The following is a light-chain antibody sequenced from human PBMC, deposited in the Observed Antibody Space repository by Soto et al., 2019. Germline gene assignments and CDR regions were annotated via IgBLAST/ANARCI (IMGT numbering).Light chain of an antibody. CDR2: GAS. CDR1: QSISSNY. CDR3: QQYGIWT. J-gene: IGKJ1*01. V-gene: IGKV3-20*01. Sequence: EIVLTQSPRTLSLSPGERATLSCRASQSISSNYLAWYQQKPGQAPRLLIYGASSSATGIPDRFSGSGSWTDFNITISRLESEESAIYYCQQYGIWTFGQGNKVEIK.